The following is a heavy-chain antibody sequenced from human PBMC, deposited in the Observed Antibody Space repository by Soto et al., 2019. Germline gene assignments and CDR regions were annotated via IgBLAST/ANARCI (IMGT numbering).Heavy chain of an antibody. Sequence: GGSLRLSCAASGFTFSSYAMHWVRQAPGKGLEWVAVISYDGSNKYYADSVKGRFTISRDNSKNTLYLQMNSLRAEDTAVYYCARDLVPAAMRAGFYYYYGMDVWGQGTTVTVSS. CDR2: ISYDGSNK. CDR1: GFTFSSYA. J-gene: IGHJ6*02. V-gene: IGHV3-30-3*01. D-gene: IGHD2-2*01. CDR3: ARDLVPAAMRAGFYYYYGMDV.